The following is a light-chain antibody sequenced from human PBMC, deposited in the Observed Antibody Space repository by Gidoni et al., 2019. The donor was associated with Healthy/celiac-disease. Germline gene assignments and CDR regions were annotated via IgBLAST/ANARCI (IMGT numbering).Light chain of an antibody. J-gene: IGLJ2*01. V-gene: IGLV4-69*01. CDR3: QTWGTGVV. Sequence: QLVLTHSPSASASLGASVNLTCTLSSGHSSYAIAWHQQQPEKGPRYLMKLNSDGSHSKGDGIPDRFSGSSSGAERYLTISSLQSEDEADYYCQTWGTGVVFGGGTKLTVL. CDR1: SGHSSYA. CDR2: LNSDGSH.